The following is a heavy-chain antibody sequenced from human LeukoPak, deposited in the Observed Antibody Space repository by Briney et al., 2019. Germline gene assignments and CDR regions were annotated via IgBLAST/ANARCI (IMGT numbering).Heavy chain of an antibody. V-gene: IGHV3-9*01. J-gene: IGHJ4*02. CDR1: GFTFDDYA. CDR3: AKDMALYSSGYPYYFDY. CDR2: ISWNSGSI. D-gene: IGHD3-22*01. Sequence: GGSLRLSCAASGFTFDDYAMHWVRRAPGKGLEWVSGISWNSGSIGYADSVKGRFTISRDNAKNSLYLQMNSLRAEDTALYYCAKDMALYSSGYPYYFDYWGQGTLVTVSS.